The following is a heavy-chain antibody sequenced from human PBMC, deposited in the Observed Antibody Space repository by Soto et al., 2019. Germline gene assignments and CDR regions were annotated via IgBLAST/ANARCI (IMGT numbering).Heavy chain of an antibody. Sequence: QLQLQESGPGLVKPSETLSLTCTVSGGSISSNSYYWGWIRQSPGKGMEGIGGIHYNGKTYYNPYLTRRVNMFVDTSKNQFSLKLSSVTAADTAVYYCARPKGAIPPYHWFDPWGQGTLVTVSS. V-gene: IGHV4-39*01. CDR1: GGSISSNSYY. J-gene: IGHJ5*02. CDR2: IHYNGKT. CDR3: ARPKGAIPPYHWFDP. D-gene: IGHD2-2*01.